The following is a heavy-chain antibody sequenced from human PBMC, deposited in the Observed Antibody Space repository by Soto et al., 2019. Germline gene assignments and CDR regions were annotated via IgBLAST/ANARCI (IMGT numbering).Heavy chain of an antibody. J-gene: IGHJ3*01. D-gene: IGHD3-10*01. CDR3: ARIPASGSEKYLTFDL. Sequence: SETLSLTCTVSGVSMDGFYWAWIRQPPGKGPEWIAYISGSGTTDFTPSLKSRLTVSIDKPKNQFSLKLNSVTAADTAVYYCARIPASGSEKYLTFDLWGQGTTVTVSS. V-gene: IGHV4-59*12. CDR2: ISGSGTT. CDR1: GVSMDGFY.